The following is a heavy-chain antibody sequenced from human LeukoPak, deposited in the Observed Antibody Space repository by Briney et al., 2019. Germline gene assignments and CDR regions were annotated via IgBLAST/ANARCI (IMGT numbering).Heavy chain of an antibody. D-gene: IGHD6-13*01. Sequence: SETLSLTCTVSGGSLSRDYWSWIRQPPGKGLEWIGYIYYTGSTNYNPSLTSRVTISVDTSKNQFSLKLSSVTAADTAVYYCARDRPGGSSLDYWGQGTLVTVSS. CDR2: IYYTGST. CDR1: GGSLSRDY. J-gene: IGHJ4*02. V-gene: IGHV4-59*01. CDR3: ARDRPGGSSLDY.